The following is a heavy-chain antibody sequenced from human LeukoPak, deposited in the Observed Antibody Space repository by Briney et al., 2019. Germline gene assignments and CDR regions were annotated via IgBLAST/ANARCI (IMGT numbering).Heavy chain of an antibody. CDR1: GGSFSGYY. D-gene: IGHD6-19*01. Sequence: SETLSLTCAVYGGSFSGYYWSWIRQPPGKGLEWIGEINHSGSTNYNPSLKSRVTISVDTSKNQFSLKLSSVTAADTAVYYCARLGYSSGWYYFDYWGQGTLVTVSS. CDR3: ARLGYSSGWYYFDY. V-gene: IGHV4-34*01. CDR2: INHSGST. J-gene: IGHJ4*02.